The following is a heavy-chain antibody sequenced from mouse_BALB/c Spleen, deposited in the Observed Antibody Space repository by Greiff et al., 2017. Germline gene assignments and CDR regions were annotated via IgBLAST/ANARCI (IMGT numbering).Heavy chain of an antibody. Sequence: VQLQQSGGGLVQPGGSLKLSCAASGFDFSRYWMSWVRQAPGKGLEWIGEINPDSSTINYTPSLKDKFIISRDNAKNTLYLQMSKVRSEDTALYYCARRLLLRAGGYFDVWGAGTTVTVSS. V-gene: IGHV4-1*02. CDR1: GFDFSRYW. CDR2: INPDSSTI. J-gene: IGHJ1*01. D-gene: IGHD1-1*01. CDR3: ARRLLLRAGGYFDV.